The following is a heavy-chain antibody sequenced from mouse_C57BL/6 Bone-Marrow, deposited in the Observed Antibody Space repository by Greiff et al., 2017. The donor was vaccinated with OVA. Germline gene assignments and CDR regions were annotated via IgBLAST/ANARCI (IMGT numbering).Heavy chain of an antibody. Sequence: VQLQESGAELARPGASVKLSCKASGYTFTSYGISWVKQRTGQGLEWIGEIYPRSGNTYYNEKFKGKATLTADKSSSTAYMELRSLTSEDAAVYFCARDYSNPFDYWGQGTTLTVSS. V-gene: IGHV1-81*01. CDR2: IYPRSGNT. CDR1: GYTFTSYG. D-gene: IGHD2-5*01. J-gene: IGHJ2*01. CDR3: ARDYSNPFDY.